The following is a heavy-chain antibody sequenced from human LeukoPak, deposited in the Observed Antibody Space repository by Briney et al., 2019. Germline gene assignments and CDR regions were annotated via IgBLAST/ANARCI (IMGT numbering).Heavy chain of an antibody. CDR1: GYTFTSYG. J-gene: IGHJ4*02. Sequence: ASVKVSCKASGYTFTSYGLTWVRQAPGQGLEWMGWISTYSGDTNYAQNFQGRVTLTRDTSTTTGYMELRSLRSDDTAVYYCARDSLHEYGDYYDYWGQGTLVTVSS. CDR3: ARDSLHEYGDYYDY. CDR2: ISTYSGDT. V-gene: IGHV1-18*01. D-gene: IGHD4-17*01.